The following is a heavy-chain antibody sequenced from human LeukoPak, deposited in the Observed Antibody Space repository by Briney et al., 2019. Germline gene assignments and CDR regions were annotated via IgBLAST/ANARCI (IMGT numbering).Heavy chain of an antibody. V-gene: IGHV4-34*01. CDR2: INHSGST. D-gene: IGHD1-26*01. CDR3: ARGGIVGATTFDY. J-gene: IGHJ4*02. CDR1: GGSFSGYY. Sequence: SETLSLTCAVYGGSFSGYYWSWIRQPPGKGLEWIGEINHSGSTNYNPSLKSRVTISVDTSKNQFSLKLSSVTAADTAVYYCARGGIVGATTFDYWGQGTLVTVSS.